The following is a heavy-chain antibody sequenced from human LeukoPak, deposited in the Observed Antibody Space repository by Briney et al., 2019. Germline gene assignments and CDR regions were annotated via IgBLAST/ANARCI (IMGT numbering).Heavy chain of an antibody. CDR3: AREGSGLHFDY. D-gene: IGHD6-19*01. V-gene: IGHV3-21*01. CDR2: ISSSSSYI. Sequence: GGSLRLSCAASGFTFSSYSMNWVRQAPGKGLDWVSSISSSSSYIYYADSVKGRFTISRDNAKNSLYLQMNSLRAEDTAVYYCAREGSGLHFDYWGQGTLVTVSS. J-gene: IGHJ4*02. CDR1: GFTFSSYS.